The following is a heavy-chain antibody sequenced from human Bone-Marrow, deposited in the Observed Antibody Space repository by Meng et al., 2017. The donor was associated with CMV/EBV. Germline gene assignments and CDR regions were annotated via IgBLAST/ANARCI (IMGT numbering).Heavy chain of an antibody. V-gene: IGHV1-8*01. D-gene: IGHD2-2*01. Sequence: ASVKVSCKASGYTFTSYDINWVRQATGQGLEWMGWMNSNSGNTGYAQKFQGRVTMTRNTSISTAYMELSSLRSEDTAVYYCARDCSNTIGVYWYFDLWGRGTLVTVSS. CDR1: GYTFTSYD. J-gene: IGHJ2*01. CDR3: ARDCSNTIGVYWYFDL. CDR2: MNSNSGNT.